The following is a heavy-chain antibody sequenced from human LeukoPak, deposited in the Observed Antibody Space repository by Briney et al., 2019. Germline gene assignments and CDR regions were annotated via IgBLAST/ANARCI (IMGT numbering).Heavy chain of an antibody. D-gene: IGHD6-19*01. J-gene: IGHJ4*02. CDR2: IIPILGIA. CDR1: GGTFSSYA. Sequence: ASVTVSCKASGGTFSSYAISWVRQAPGQGLEWMGRIIPILGIANYAQKFQGRVTITADKSTSTAYMELSSLRSGDTAVYYCARQAVAGFDYWGQGTLVTVSS. V-gene: IGHV1-69*04. CDR3: ARQAVAGFDY.